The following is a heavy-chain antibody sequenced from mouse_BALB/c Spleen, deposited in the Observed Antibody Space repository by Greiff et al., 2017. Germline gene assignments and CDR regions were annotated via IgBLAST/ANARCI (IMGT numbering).Heavy chain of an antibody. D-gene: IGHD4-1*01. CDR2: ISSGSSTI. CDR3: ARSGLGRRYFDV. Sequence: EVQVVESGGGLVQPGGSRKLSCAASGFTFSSFGMHWVRQAPEKGLEWVAYISSGSSTIYYADTVKGRFTISRDNPKNTLFLQMTSLRSEDTAMYYCARSGLGRRYFDVWGAGTTVTVSS. V-gene: IGHV5-17*02. J-gene: IGHJ1*01. CDR1: GFTFSSFG.